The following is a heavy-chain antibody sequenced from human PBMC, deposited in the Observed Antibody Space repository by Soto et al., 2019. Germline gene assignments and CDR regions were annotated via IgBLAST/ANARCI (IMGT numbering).Heavy chain of an antibody. CDR1: GGSISISNW. J-gene: IGHJ6*02. CDR2: IYHSGST. D-gene: IGHD1-7*01. CDR3: ARSVPTKLRNYGMDV. Sequence: SETLSLTCAVSGGSISISNWCSCVRQPPGKGLEWIGEIYHSGSTNHNPSLKSRVTISVDKSKNQFSLKLSSVTAADTAVYYCARSVPTKLRNYGMDVWGQGTTVTVSS. V-gene: IGHV4-4*02.